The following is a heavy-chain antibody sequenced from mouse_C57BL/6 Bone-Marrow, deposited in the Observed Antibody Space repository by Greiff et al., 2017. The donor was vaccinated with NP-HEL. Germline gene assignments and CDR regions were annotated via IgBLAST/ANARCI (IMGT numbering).Heavy chain of an antibody. CDR2: ISSGSSNL. CDR3: AKLGWDYFDY. CDR1: GFTFSDYG. V-gene: IGHV5-17*01. Sequence: EVKLMAPGGGLVKPGVAGMLSWAASGFTFSDYGMHWVRQAPEKGLEWVAYISSGSSNLYYADTVKGRFTISRDNAKNTLFLQMTSLRSEDTAMYYCAKLGWDYFDYWGQGTTLTVSS. D-gene: IGHD4-1*01. J-gene: IGHJ2*01.